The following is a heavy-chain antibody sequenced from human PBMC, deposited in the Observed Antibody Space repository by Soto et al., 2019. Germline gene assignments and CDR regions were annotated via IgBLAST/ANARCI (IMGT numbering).Heavy chain of an antibody. V-gene: IGHV4-39*01. CDR3: ARHGQYCSGVSCYSGLYNWFDP. CDR2: FYYSGST. J-gene: IGHJ5*02. D-gene: IGHD2-15*01. CDR1: GGSISSSSYY. Sequence: SETLSLTCTVSGGSISSSSYYWGWIPHSPGKGLGGIGSFYYSGSTYYNPSLKSRVTISVDTSKNQFSLKLSSVTAADTAVYYCARHGQYCSGVSCYSGLYNWFDPWGQGTLVTVSS.